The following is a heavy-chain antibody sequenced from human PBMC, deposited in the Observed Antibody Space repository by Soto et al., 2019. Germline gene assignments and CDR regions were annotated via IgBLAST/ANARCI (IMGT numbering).Heavy chain of an antibody. V-gene: IGHV1-18*01. CDR2: ISAYNGNT. D-gene: IGHD5-18*01. CDR1: GYTFTSYG. Sequence: ASVKVSCKASGYTFTSYGISWVRQAPGQGLEWMGWISAYNGNTNYAQKLQGRVTMTTDTSTSTAYMELRSLRSDDTAVYYCARDKYSSRDAGYIQHWGQGTLVTVSS. CDR3: ARDKYSSRDAGYIQH. J-gene: IGHJ1*01.